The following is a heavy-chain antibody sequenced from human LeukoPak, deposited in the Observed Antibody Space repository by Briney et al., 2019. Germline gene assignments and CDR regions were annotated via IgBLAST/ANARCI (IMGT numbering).Heavy chain of an antibody. CDR3: ASLGYCSSTSCYMGGIFDY. D-gene: IGHD2-2*02. CDR2: ISAYNGNT. J-gene: IGHJ4*02. V-gene: IGHV1-18*01. Sequence: GASVKVSCKASGYTFTSYGISWVRQAPGQGLEWMGWISAYNGNTNYAQKLQGRVTMTTETSTSTAYMELRSLRSDDTAVYYCASLGYCSSTSCYMGGIFDYWGQGTLVTVSS. CDR1: GYTFTSYG.